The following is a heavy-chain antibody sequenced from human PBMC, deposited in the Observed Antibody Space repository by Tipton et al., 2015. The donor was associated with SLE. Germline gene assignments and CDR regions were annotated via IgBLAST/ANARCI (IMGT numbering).Heavy chain of an antibody. V-gene: IGHV4-30-2*01. D-gene: IGHD3-10*01. CDR1: GGSISSGGYS. CDR2: IYHSGST. J-gene: IGHJ4*02. Sequence: TLSLTCAVSGGSISSGGYSWSWIRQPPGKGLEWIGYIYHSGSTYYNPSLKSRVTISVDRSKNQFSLKLSSVTAADTAVYYCARGSHVLLDYWGQGTLVTVSS. CDR3: ARGSHVLLDY.